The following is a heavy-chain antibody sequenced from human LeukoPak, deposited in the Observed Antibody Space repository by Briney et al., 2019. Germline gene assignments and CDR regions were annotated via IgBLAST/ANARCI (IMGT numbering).Heavy chain of an antibody. V-gene: IGHV3-30*02. Sequence: PGGSLRLSCSASGFTFRDFGMHWARQAPGKGLEWVSFIHYDASNKFFADSVQGRFTISRDNSLDTVYLQMNRLRPEDTGIYYCATNLIVEATIAYWGQGTLVTVSS. J-gene: IGHJ4*02. CDR1: GFTFRDFG. D-gene: IGHD1-26*01. CDR3: ATNLIVEATIAY. CDR2: IHYDASNK.